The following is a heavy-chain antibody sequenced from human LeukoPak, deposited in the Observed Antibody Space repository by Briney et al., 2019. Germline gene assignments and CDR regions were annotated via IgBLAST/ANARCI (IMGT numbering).Heavy chain of an antibody. CDR3: ARGRDDVYISPYFAS. CDR2: IWYDGSNK. V-gene: IGHV3-33*08. J-gene: IGHJ4*02. D-gene: IGHD5-24*01. Sequence: GGSLRLSCAASGFTFSSYGMHWVRQAPGKGLEWVAVIWYDGSNKYYADSVKGRFTISRDNSKNTLYLQMNSLRAEDTAVYYWARGRDDVYISPYFASGGGGTLVTVSS. CDR1: GFTFSSYG.